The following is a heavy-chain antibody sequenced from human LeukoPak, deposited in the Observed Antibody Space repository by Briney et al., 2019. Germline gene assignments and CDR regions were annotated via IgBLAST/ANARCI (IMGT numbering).Heavy chain of an antibody. CDR3: ARAKSPFWSGYYTSTYYFDY. Sequence: GGSLRLSCAASGFTFSSYWMSWVRQAPGKGLEWVANIKQDGSEKYYVDSVKGRFTISRDNAKNSLYLQMNSLRAEDTAVYYCARAKSPFWSGYYTSTYYFDYWGQGTLVTVSS. D-gene: IGHD3-3*01. J-gene: IGHJ4*02. V-gene: IGHV3-7*01. CDR2: IKQDGSEK. CDR1: GFTFSSYW.